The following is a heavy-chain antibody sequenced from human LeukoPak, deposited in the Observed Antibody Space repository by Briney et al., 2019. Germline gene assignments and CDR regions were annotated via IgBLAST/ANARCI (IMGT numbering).Heavy chain of an antibody. Sequence: GGSLRLSCSASGFTFSSYATHWVRQAPGKGLEYVSAISSNGGSTYYADSVKGRFTISRDNSKNTLYLQMSSLRAEDTAVYYCVKSGESYSSSWFDLWGRGTLVTVSS. J-gene: IGHJ2*01. CDR1: GFTFSSYA. CDR3: VKSGESYSSSWFDL. D-gene: IGHD6-13*01. CDR2: ISSNGGST. V-gene: IGHV3-64D*06.